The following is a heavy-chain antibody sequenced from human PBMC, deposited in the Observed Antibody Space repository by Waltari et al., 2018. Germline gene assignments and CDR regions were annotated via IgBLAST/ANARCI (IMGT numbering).Heavy chain of an antibody. V-gene: IGHV4-39*01. D-gene: IGHD2-15*01. Sequence: QLQLQESGPGLVKPSETLSLTCTVSGGSISSSSYYWGWIRQPPGKGLEWIGCSYYSGRTYYNPSLKSRVTISVDTSKNHFSLKLSSVTAADTAVYYCARRVAAWGVSCFDYWGQGTLVTVSS. CDR3: ARRVAAWGVSCFDY. J-gene: IGHJ4*02. CDR2: SYYSGRT. CDR1: GGSISSSSYY.